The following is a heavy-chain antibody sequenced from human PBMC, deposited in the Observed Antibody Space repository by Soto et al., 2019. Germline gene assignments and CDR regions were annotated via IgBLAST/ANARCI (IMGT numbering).Heavy chain of an antibody. V-gene: IGHV1-46*01. CDR2: INPSGGST. J-gene: IGHJ5*02. Sequence: ATVKVSCKASGGTFGSNALSWVRQAPGQGLEWMGIINPSGGSTTYAQKFQGRVTMTRDTSTSTVYMELSSLRSEDPAVYDCARDLTRDYAFGWFDTWGQGCLVTVS. CDR1: GGTFGSNA. CDR3: ARDLTRDYAFGWFDT. D-gene: IGHD2-2*01.